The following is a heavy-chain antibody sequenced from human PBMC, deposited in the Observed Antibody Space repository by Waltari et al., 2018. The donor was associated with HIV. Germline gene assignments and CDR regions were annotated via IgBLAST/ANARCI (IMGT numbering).Heavy chain of an antibody. D-gene: IGHD1-26*01. J-gene: IGHJ4*02. V-gene: IGHV1-8*01. Sequence: QVQLVQSGAEVKKPGASVKVSCKASGNTFTSYNLDWVRQAPGQGLEWMGWMNPNTGDTAYAQKFQGRVTMTRNTSMSTAYMELSSLRSEDTAVYYCARVRRPSGSYYLSYWGQGTLVTVSS. CDR3: ARVRRPSGSYYLSY. CDR2: MNPNTGDT. CDR1: GNTFTSYN.